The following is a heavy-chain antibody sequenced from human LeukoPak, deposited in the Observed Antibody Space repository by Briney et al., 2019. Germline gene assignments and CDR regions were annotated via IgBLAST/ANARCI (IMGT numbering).Heavy chain of an antibody. CDR3: ARDGREASHYDFWSGYYTGGWFDP. CDR1: GYTFTGYY. J-gene: IGHJ5*02. D-gene: IGHD3-3*01. Sequence: AASVKVSCKASGYTFTGYYMHWVRQAPGQGLEWMGWINPNSGGTNYAQKFQGRVTMTRDTSISTAYMELSRLRSDDTAVYYCARDGREASHYDFWSGYYTGGWFDPWGQGTLVTVSS. V-gene: IGHV1-2*02. CDR2: INPNSGGT.